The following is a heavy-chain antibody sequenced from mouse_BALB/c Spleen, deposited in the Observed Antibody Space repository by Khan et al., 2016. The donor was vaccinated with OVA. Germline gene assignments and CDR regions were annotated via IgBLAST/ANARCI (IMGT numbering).Heavy chain of an antibody. CDR3: ARTDYDGSRYDWDY. CDR2: IDPYNGGT. CDR1: GYSFTDYN. D-gene: IGHD1-1*01. J-gene: IGHJ2*01. Sequence: EVQLQESGPGLVKPGASVKVSCKASGYSFTDYNMFWVKQSHGKSLEWIGYIDPYNGGTSYNQKFKGQATLTVDKSSSTAFMHLSSLTSEDSAVFYCARTDYDGSRYDWDYWGQGTTVTVSS. V-gene: IGHV1S135*01.